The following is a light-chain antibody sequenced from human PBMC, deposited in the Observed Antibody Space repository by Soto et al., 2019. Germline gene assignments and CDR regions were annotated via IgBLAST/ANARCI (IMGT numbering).Light chain of an antibody. J-gene: IGKJ2*01. Sequence: EIVLTQSPGTLSLSPGERATLSCRASQSVRSNYLAWYQQKPGQAPRLLIYGASSRATGIPDRFSGTGSGTDLSLTISRLEPEDFAVYYCQQYGGSPYTFGQGTQLEIK. V-gene: IGKV3-20*01. CDR2: GAS. CDR1: QSVRSNY. CDR3: QQYGGSPYT.